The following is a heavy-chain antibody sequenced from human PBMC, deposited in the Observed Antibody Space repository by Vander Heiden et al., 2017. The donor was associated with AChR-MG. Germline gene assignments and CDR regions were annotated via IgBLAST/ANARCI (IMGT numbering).Heavy chain of an antibody. CDR2: ISGRGGST. D-gene: IGHD2-15*01. J-gene: IGHJ4*02. V-gene: IGHV3-23*01. Sequence: EVQLLESGGGLVQPGGSLRLSCAASGFTFSSYAMSWVRQAPGKGLEWVSAISGRGGSTYYADAVKGRFTISRDNSKNTLYLQMNSLRAEDTAVYYCAKGEGGSRGSSYFDYWGQGTLVTVSS. CDR3: AKGEGGSRGSSYFDY. CDR1: GFTFSSYA.